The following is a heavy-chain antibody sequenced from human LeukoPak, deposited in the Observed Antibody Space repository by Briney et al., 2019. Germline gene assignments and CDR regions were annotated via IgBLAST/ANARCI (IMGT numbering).Heavy chain of an antibody. CDR3: AKGSIAAAGHIYFDY. CDR2: ISGSVGST. Sequence: GGSLRLSCAASGFTFSSYAMSWVRQAPGKGLEWVSAISGSVGSTYYADSVKGRFTISRDNSKNTLYLQMNSLRAEDTAVYYCAKGSIAAAGHIYFDYWGQGTLVTVSS. D-gene: IGHD6-13*01. CDR1: GFTFSSYA. V-gene: IGHV3-23*01. J-gene: IGHJ4*02.